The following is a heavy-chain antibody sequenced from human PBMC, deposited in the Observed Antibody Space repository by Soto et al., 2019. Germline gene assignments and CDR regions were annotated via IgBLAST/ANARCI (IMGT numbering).Heavy chain of an antibody. CDR3: AHRLGGDSSSWYPWYYYYGMDV. V-gene: IGHV2-5*01. CDR2: IYWNDDK. D-gene: IGHD6-13*01. CDR1: GLSLSTSGGG. Sequence: CPTLVNPTQTLTLTCTFSGLSLSTSGGGVPSIRQPPGKALAWLALIYWNDDKRYSPSLKSRLTITKDTSKNQVVLTMTNMDPVDTATYYCAHRLGGDSSSWYPWYYYYGMDVWGQGTTVTVSS. J-gene: IGHJ6*02.